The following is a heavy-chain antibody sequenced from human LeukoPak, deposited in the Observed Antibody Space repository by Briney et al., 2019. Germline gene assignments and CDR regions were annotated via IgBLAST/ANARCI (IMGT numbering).Heavy chain of an antibody. Sequence: SVKVSCKASGGTFSSYAISWVRQAPGQGLEWMGRIIPILGIANYAQKFQGRVTITADKSTSTAYMELSSLRSEDTAVYYCARDQWAVGVIAVAGTGWGQGALVTVSS. D-gene: IGHD6-19*01. V-gene: IGHV1-69*04. CDR1: GGTFSSYA. CDR2: IIPILGIA. CDR3: ARDQWAVGVIAVAGTG. J-gene: IGHJ4*02.